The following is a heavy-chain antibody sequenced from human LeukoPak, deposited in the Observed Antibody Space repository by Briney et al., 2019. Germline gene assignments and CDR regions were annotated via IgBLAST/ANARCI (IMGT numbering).Heavy chain of an antibody. CDR2: ISSSGSIT. D-gene: IGHD3-22*01. CDR1: GFTFSDYY. Sequence: GGSLRLSCAASGFTFSDYYMSWIRQAPGKGLEWVSYISSSGSITYYADSVKGRFTISRDNAKNSLYLQMNSLRAEDTAVYYCARVVASYYDSSGYFDYWGQGTLVTVSS. V-gene: IGHV3-11*04. J-gene: IGHJ4*02. CDR3: ARVVASYYDSSGYFDY.